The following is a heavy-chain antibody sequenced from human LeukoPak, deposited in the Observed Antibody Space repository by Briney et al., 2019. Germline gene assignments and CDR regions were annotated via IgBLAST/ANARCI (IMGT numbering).Heavy chain of an antibody. CDR1: GFTFSSFA. CDR2: ISGTGGTT. V-gene: IGHV3-23*01. J-gene: IGHJ4*02. CDR3: AKDRQFLEHLFDY. Sequence: GSLRLSCAASGFTFSSFAMSWVRQAPGKGLEGVSGISGTGGTTYYADFVKGRFTISRDNSKNTLYLQMNSLRDEDTAVYYCAKDRQFLEHLFDYWGQGSLVAVSP. D-gene: IGHD3-3*01.